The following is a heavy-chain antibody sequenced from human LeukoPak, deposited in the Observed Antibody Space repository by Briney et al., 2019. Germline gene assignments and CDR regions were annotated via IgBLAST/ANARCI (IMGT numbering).Heavy chain of an antibody. Sequence: GGSLRLSCAVSGFTFSDHYMDWVRQAPGKGLEWVGRSRNKAKGYTTEYAASVKGRFTVSRDESKNSLYLQTNSPKTEDTAVYYCVRGYHSFDVWGQGTTVTVSS. CDR2: SRNKAKGYTT. D-gene: IGHD1-26*01. V-gene: IGHV3-72*01. CDR1: GFTFSDHY. J-gene: IGHJ6*02. CDR3: VRGYHSFDV.